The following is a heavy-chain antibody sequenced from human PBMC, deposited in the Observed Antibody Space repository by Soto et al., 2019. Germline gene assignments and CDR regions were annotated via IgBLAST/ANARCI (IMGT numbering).Heavy chain of an antibody. D-gene: IGHD3-10*01. Sequence: VAPVKVSCKASGYTFTGYYMHWVRQAPGQGLEWLGWINPNSGGTNYAQKFQGRVTMTRDTSSSTAYMELSRLRSDDTAVYYCARGELNLWFGNSPPRGYYGMDVWGQGPTVTVSS. CDR1: GYTFTGYY. J-gene: IGHJ6*02. CDR2: INPNSGGT. V-gene: IGHV1-2*02. CDR3: ARGELNLWFGNSPPRGYYGMDV.